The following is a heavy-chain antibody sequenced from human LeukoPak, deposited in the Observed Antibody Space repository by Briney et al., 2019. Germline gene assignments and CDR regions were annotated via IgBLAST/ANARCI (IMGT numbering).Heavy chain of an antibody. V-gene: IGHV3-33*01. D-gene: IGHD1-26*01. CDR1: GFTFSSYG. Sequence: PGGSLRLSCAASGFTFSSYGMHWVRQAPGKGLEWVAVIWYDGSNKYYSDSVRGRFTISRENPKKTQYLQMNSLRTEGTTVEYIAGWDNMENKYFDYWGQGTLVTVSS. CDR3: AGWDNMENKYFDY. J-gene: IGHJ4*02. CDR2: IWYDGSNK.